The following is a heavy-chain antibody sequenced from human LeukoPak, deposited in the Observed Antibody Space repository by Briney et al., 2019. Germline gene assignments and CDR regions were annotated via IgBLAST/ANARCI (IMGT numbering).Heavy chain of an antibody. CDR1: GYTFSSYG. CDR3: ARSGAYGYYYYYYYMDV. CDR2: ISAYNSNT. J-gene: IGHJ6*03. Sequence: GASVKVSCKASGYTFSSYGISWVRQAPGQGLEWMGWISAYNSNTNYAQKVQGRVTMTTDTSTSTAYMEVKSLRSDDTAVYYCARSGAYGYYYYYYYMDVWGKGTTVTVSS. D-gene: IGHD5-12*01. V-gene: IGHV1-18*01.